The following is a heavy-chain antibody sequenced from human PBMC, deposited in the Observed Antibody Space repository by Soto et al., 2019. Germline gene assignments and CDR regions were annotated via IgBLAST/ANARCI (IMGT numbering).Heavy chain of an antibody. V-gene: IGHV4-30-2*01. J-gene: IGHJ4*02. CDR2: IYHSGST. Sequence: QLQLQESGSGLVKPSQTLSLTCAVSGGSISSGGYSWSWIRQPPGKGLEWIGYIYHSGSTYYNPSLKSRVTLSVCRSKNQFSLKLSSVTAADTAVYYCAAGGGLPRYYWGQGTLVTVSS. D-gene: IGHD5-12*01. CDR1: GGSISSGGYS. CDR3: AAGGGLPRYY.